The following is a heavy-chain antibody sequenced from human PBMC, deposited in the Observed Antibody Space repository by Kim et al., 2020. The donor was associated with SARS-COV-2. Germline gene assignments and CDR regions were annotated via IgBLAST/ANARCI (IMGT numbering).Heavy chain of an antibody. CDR3: AREDYFDRGSMDV. D-gene: IGHD3-22*01. V-gene: IGHV1-8*01. Sequence: ALAQKFQGRATLTSNTSISTAYMELSSLRSEDTAIYYCAREDYFDRGSMDVWGQGTTVTVSS. J-gene: IGHJ6*02.